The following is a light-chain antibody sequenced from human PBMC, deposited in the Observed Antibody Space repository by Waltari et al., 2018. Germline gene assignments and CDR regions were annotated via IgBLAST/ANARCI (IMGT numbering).Light chain of an antibody. CDR2: FGS. Sequence: DIVMTQSPFSLTVAPGEPASIFCRSSQSLLHSSGNYFLDWYLQKPGQSPQLLIYFGSDRAAGVPDRVSGSVSGTDFTLMISRVEAGDVGVYYCMHLKETPVTFGQGTRLEI. J-gene: IGKJ5*01. CDR1: QSLLHSSGNYF. V-gene: IGKV2-28*01. CDR3: MHLKETPVT.